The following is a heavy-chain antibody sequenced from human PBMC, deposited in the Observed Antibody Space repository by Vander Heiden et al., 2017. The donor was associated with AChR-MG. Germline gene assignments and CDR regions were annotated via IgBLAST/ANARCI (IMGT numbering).Heavy chain of an antibody. J-gene: IGHJ4*02. CDR1: GYTFTYRY. D-gene: IGHD2-2*01. Sequence: QMQLVQSGAEVKKTGSSVKVSCKASGYTFTYRYLHWVRQAPGQALEWMGWITPFNGNTNYAQKFQDRVTITRDRSMSTAYMELSSLRSEDTAMYYCASGVPAAPFDYWGQGTLVTVSS. CDR3: ASGVPAAPFDY. V-gene: IGHV1-45*02. CDR2: ITPFNGNT.